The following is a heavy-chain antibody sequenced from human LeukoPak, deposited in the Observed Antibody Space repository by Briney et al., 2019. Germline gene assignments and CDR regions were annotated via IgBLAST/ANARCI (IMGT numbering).Heavy chain of an antibody. CDR2: ISGSGGST. CDR1: GFTFSSYA. J-gene: IGHJ6*02. V-gene: IGHV3-23*01. Sequence: GSLRLSCAASGFTFSSYAMSWVRQAPGKGLEWVSAISGSGGSTYYADSVKGRFTISRDNSKNTLYLQMNSLRAEDTAVYYCARGWSGYYTGYYGMDVWGQGTTVTVSS. CDR3: ARGWSGYYTGYYGMDV. D-gene: IGHD3-3*01.